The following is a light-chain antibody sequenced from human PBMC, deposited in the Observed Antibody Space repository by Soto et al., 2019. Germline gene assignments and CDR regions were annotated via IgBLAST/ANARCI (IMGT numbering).Light chain of an antibody. CDR1: QSVSSN. V-gene: IGKV3D-15*01. Sequence: EIVMTQSPAPLSVSPGERATLSCMASQSVSSNLAWYQQKPGQAPSLLIYDISARATGIPTRFSGSGSGTECTLTISSLQSEDFAVYYCQQYNDWPLTLGGGTKVDIK. CDR2: DIS. J-gene: IGKJ4*01. CDR3: QQYNDWPLT.